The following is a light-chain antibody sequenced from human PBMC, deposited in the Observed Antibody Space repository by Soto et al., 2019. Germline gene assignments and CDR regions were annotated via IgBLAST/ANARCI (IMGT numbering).Light chain of an antibody. Sequence: DIQMTQSPSSLSASVGDRVTITCRASQSIVKYLNWYQQKPGKAPKFLIYAASSLQSGVPSRFSGSGSGTDFTLTISRVHPEDFATYYCQQNYDTPYTFGPGTKLDIK. CDR1: QSIVKY. V-gene: IGKV1-39*01. CDR3: QQNYDTPYT. J-gene: IGKJ2*01. CDR2: AAS.